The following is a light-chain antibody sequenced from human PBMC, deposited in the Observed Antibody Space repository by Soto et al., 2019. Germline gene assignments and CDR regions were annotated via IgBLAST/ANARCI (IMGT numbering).Light chain of an antibody. CDR1: QSVGSY. Sequence: EIVLTQSPATLSLSPGERATLSCRASQSVGSYLAWYQQKPGQAPRLLIYDASNRATGIPARFSRSGSGTDFTLTISSLEPEEFAVYFCQQRSNWLTFGGGTKVEIK. CDR2: DAS. CDR3: QQRSNWLT. J-gene: IGKJ4*01. V-gene: IGKV3-11*01.